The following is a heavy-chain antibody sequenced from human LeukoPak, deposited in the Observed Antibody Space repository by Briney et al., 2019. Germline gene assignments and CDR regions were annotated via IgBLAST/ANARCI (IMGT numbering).Heavy chain of an antibody. V-gene: IGHV1-18*01. CDR1: GYTFTSYG. D-gene: IGHD3/OR15-3a*01. J-gene: IGHJ4*02. Sequence: GASVKVSCKASGYTFTSYGISWVRQAPGQGLEWMGWISAYNGNTNYAQKLQGRVTMTTDTSASTAYMELRSLRSDDTAVYYCAWDPHRTGRFDYWGQGTLVTVSS. CDR2: ISAYNGNT. CDR3: AWDPHRTGRFDY.